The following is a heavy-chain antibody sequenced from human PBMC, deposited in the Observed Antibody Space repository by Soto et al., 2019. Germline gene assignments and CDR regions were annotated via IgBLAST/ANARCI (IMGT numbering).Heavy chain of an antibody. Sequence: LRLSCAASGFTFSSYGMHWVRQAPGKGLEWVAVISYDGSNKYYADSVKGRFTISRDNSKNTLYLQMNSLRAEDTAVYYCAKDLNDIVVVPEQIWGQGTLVTVSS. CDR2: ISYDGSNK. CDR3: AKDLNDIVVVPEQI. J-gene: IGHJ4*02. CDR1: GFTFSSYG. V-gene: IGHV3-30*18. D-gene: IGHD2-2*01.